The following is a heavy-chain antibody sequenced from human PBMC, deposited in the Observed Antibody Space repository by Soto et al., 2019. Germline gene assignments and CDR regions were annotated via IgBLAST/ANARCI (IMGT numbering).Heavy chain of an antibody. CDR2: INQDGGAK. J-gene: IGHJ4*02. CDR1: GFSFSNYW. CDR3: ARGVRYYDSSGYLHLSYYFDF. V-gene: IGHV3-7*01. D-gene: IGHD3-22*01. Sequence: PGGSLRLSCAASGFSFSNYWMSWVRQAPGKGLEWVANINQDGGAKYYVESVKGRFTISRDNAKSSLYLQMNSLRAEDTAVYYCARGVRYYDSSGYLHLSYYFDFGGQGALVTVSS.